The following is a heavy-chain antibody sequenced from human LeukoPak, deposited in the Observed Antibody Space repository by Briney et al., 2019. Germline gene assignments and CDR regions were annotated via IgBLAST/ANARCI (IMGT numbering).Heavy chain of an antibody. CDR3: ARIERRWLQLDY. V-gene: IGHV1-2*02. CDR2: INPNSGGT. D-gene: IGHD5-24*01. CDR1: GYTFTGYY. J-gene: IGHJ4*02. Sequence: ASVTVSCKASGYTFTGYYMHWVRQATGQGLEWMGWINPNSGGTNYAQKFQGRVTLTRDTSISTAYMELSRLRSDDTAVYYCARIERRWLQLDYGGQGTLVTVSS.